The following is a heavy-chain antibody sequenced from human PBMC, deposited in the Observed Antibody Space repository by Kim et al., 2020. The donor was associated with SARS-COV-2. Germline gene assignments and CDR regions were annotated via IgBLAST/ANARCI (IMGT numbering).Heavy chain of an antibody. Sequence: AKKLQGRVTSAADESTSTAYMELSSLRSEDTAVYYCARHYSSSGGDWFDPWGQGTLVTVSS. CDR3: ARHYSSSGGDWFDP. J-gene: IGHJ5*02. D-gene: IGHD6-13*01. V-gene: IGHV1-69*01.